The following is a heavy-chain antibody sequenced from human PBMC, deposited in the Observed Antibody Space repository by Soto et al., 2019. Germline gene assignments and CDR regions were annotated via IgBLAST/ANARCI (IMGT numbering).Heavy chain of an antibody. CDR3: ARLGLNWNYAWFDP. CDR1: GGSISSGDYY. CDR2: IYYSGST. D-gene: IGHD1-7*01. J-gene: IGHJ5*02. V-gene: IGHV4-30-4*01. Sequence: SETLSLTCTVSGGSISSGDYYWSWLRQPPGKGLEWIGYIYYSGSTYYNPSLKSRVTISVDTSKNQFSLKLSSVTAADTAVYYCARLGLNWNYAWFDPWGQGTLVTVSS.